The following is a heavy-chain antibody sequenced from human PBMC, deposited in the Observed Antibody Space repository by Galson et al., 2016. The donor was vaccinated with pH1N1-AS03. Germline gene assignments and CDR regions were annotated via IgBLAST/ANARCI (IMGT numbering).Heavy chain of an antibody. Sequence: SVKVSCKASEGTLNDYAVNWVRQAPGQGLEWMGGISPIFGSANHAQKFQGRVTITADIFTNTAYMELGRLSSEDTAVYYCARGLTYHFGAGSVFWGQRTLVTVSS. D-gene: IGHD3-10*01. CDR1: EGTLNDYA. CDR2: ISPIFGSA. V-gene: IGHV1-69*06. CDR3: ARGLTYHFGAGSVF. J-gene: IGHJ4*02.